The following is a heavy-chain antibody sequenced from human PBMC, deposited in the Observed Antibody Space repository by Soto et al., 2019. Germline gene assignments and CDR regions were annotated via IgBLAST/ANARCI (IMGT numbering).Heavy chain of an antibody. D-gene: IGHD3-9*01. CDR3: TTTYYDILTGYLLSGMDV. Sequence: PGGSLRLSCAASGFTFSNAWMNWVRQAPGKGLEWVGRIKSKTDGGTTDYAAPVKGRFTISRDDSKNTLYLQMNSLKTEDTAVYYCTTTYYDILTGYLLSGMDVWGQGTTVTVSS. CDR1: GFTFSNAW. V-gene: IGHV3-15*07. CDR2: IKSKTDGGTT. J-gene: IGHJ6*02.